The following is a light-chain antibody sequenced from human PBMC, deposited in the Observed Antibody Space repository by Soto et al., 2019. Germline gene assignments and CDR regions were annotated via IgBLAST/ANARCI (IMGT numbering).Light chain of an antibody. CDR1: QSVSSSY. J-gene: IGKJ5*01. CDR2: GAS. CDR3: QQYGSSPIT. V-gene: IGKV3-20*01. Sequence: SVLTQSHGTLSLSPGERATLSCRARQSVSSSYLAWYQQRPGQAPRLLIYGASSRATGIPARFSGSGSGTEFTLTISSLQSEDFAVYYCQQYGSSPITFGQRTRLETK.